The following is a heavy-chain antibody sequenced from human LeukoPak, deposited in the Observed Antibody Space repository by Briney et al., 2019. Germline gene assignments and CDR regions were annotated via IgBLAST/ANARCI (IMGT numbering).Heavy chain of an antibody. J-gene: IGHJ6*03. D-gene: IGHD3-22*01. CDR1: GGTFSSYA. CDR2: IIPIFGTA. Sequence: SVKVSCKASGGTFSSYAISWVRQAPGQGLEWMGGIIPIFGTANYAQKFQGRVTITADESTSTAYMELSSLRSEDTAVYYCARGVRYYYDSGGYYMDVWGKGTTVTISS. V-gene: IGHV1-69*13. CDR3: ARGVRYYYDSGGYYMDV.